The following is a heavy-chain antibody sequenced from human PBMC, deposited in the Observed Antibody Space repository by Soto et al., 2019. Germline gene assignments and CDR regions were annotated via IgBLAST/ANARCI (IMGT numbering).Heavy chain of an antibody. D-gene: IGHD3-10*01. V-gene: IGHV1-69*13. CDR1: GGTFSSYA. CDR3: ARERRGVWFGELMYYYGMDV. J-gene: IGHJ6*02. CDR2: IIPIFGTA. Sequence: GASVKVSCKASGGTFSSYAISWVRQAPGQGLEWMGGIIPIFGTANYAQKFQGRVTITADESTSTAYMELSSLRSEDTAVYYCARERRGVWFGELMYYYGMDVWGQGTTVTVSS.